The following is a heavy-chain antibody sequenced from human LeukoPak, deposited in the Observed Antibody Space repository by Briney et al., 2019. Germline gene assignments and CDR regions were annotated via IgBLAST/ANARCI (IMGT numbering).Heavy chain of an antibody. J-gene: IGHJ4*02. CDR2: IYTSGST. CDR1: GGSISSYY. Sequence: KTSETLSLTCTVSGGSISSYYWSWIRQPAGKGLEWIGRIYTSGSTNYNPSIKSRVTMSVDTSKNQFSLKLSSVTAADTAVYYCARDCSSTSCYRARFDYWGQGTLVTVSS. D-gene: IGHD2-2*02. V-gene: IGHV4-4*07. CDR3: ARDCSSTSCYRARFDY.